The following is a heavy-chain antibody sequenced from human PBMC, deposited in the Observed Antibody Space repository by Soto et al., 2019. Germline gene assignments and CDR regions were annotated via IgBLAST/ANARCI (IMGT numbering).Heavy chain of an antibody. V-gene: IGHV3-74*01. CDR1: GFTFSSYW. CDR3: ARGQLGYGMDV. Sequence: VGPLRLSGAASGFTFSSYWMHWVRQAPGKGLVWVSRINSDGSSTSYADSVKGRFTISRDNAKNTLYLQMNSLRAEDTAVYYCARGQLGYGMDVWGQGTTVTVSS. D-gene: IGHD5-18*01. CDR2: INSDGSST. J-gene: IGHJ6*02.